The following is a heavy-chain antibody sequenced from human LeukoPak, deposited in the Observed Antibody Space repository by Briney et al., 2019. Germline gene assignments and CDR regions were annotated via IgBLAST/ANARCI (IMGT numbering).Heavy chain of an antibody. CDR2: ISWNSGSI. V-gene: IGHV3-9*01. Sequence: GRSLRLSCAASGFTFDGYAMHWVRQAPGKGLEWVSGISWNSGSIGYADSVKGRFTISRDNAKNSLYLQMNSLRAEDTALYYCAKDTSEYGDYEDYWGQGTLVTVSS. J-gene: IGHJ4*02. D-gene: IGHD4-17*01. CDR1: GFTFDGYA. CDR3: AKDTSEYGDYEDY.